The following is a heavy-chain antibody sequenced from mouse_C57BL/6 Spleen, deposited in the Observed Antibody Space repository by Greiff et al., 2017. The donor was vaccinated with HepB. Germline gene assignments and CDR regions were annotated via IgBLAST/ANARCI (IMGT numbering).Heavy chain of an antibody. CDR1: GYTFTDYY. J-gene: IGHJ4*01. CDR2: INPNNGGT. CDR3: AREGTGTGAMDY. V-gene: IGHV1-26*01. D-gene: IGHD4-1*01. Sequence: VQLQQSGPELVKPGASVKISCKASGYTFTDYYMNWVKQSHGKSLEWIGDINPNNGGTSYNQKFKGKATLTVDKSYSTAYMELRSLTSEDSAVYYCAREGTGTGAMDYWGQGTSVTVSS.